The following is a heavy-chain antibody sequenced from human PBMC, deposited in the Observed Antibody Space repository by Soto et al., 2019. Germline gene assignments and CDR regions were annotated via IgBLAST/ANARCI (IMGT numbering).Heavy chain of an antibody. D-gene: IGHD3-10*01. Sequence: QVQLVQSGAEVKKPGASVKVSCKASGYSFTSYGISWVRQAPGQGLEWMGWISAYNGNTNYAQKLQGRVTMTTDTSTSTDYKEMRSVRSDDTAVYYCARYNGFGESDVWGQGTTVTVSS. CDR2: ISAYNGNT. V-gene: IGHV1-18*01. CDR3: ARYNGFGESDV. J-gene: IGHJ6*02. CDR1: GYSFTSYG.